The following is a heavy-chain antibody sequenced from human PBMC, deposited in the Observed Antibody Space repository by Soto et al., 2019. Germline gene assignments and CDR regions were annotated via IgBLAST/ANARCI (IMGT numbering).Heavy chain of an antibody. D-gene: IGHD6-13*01. CDR3: ARGSGRPSSRWYDNWIDP. V-gene: IGHV4-39*07. CDR2: IYYSGST. Sequence: NPSETLSLTCTVSGGSISSSSYYWGWIRQPPGKGLEWIGSIYYSGSTYYNPSLKSRVTISVDRSKNQFSLKLSSVTAADTAAYYCARGSGRPSSRWYDNWIDPWGQGTLVTVSS. J-gene: IGHJ5*02. CDR1: GGSISSSSYY.